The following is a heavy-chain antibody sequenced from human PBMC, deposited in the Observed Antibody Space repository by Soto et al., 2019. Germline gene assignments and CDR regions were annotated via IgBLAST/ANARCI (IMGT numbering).Heavy chain of an antibody. J-gene: IGHJ4*02. V-gene: IGHV1-18*01. Sequence: WVRQAPGQGLEWMGWVSAYNGNTNYAQKLQGRVTMTTDTSTSTAYMELRSLRSDDTAVYYCARDPLDYWGQGTLVTVSS. CDR2: VSAYNGNT. CDR3: ARDPLDY.